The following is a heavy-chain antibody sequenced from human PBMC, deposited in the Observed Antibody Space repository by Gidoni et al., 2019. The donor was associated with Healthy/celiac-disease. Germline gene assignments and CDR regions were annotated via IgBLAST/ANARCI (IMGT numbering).Heavy chain of an antibody. D-gene: IGHD4-17*01. J-gene: IGHJ6*02. CDR1: GFTFSSYG. CDR2: IWYDGSNK. CDR3: ARDGRRSDYPYYYYYGMDV. Sequence: QVQLVESGGGVVQPGRSLRLSCAASGFTFSSYGMPWVLQAPGKGLEWVAVIWYDGSNKYYADSVKGRFTISRDNSKNTLYLQMNSLRAEDTAVYYCARDGRRSDYPYYYYYGMDVWGQGTTVTVSS. V-gene: IGHV3-33*01.